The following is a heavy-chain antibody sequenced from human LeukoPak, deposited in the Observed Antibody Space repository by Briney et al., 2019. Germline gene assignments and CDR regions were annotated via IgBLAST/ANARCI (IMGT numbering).Heavy chain of an antibody. Sequence: ASVKVSCKTSGYIFNTYGISWVRQAPGQGLEWMGWIFAYNGNTNYAQRLQGRVTMTTDTPTSTAPMELRSLRSDDTAVYYCTRAGYCSGGGCYAGALDFWGQGTMVTVSS. D-gene: IGHD2-15*01. V-gene: IGHV1-18*01. CDR2: IFAYNGNT. CDR1: GYIFNTYG. J-gene: IGHJ3*01. CDR3: TRAGYCSGGGCYAGALDF.